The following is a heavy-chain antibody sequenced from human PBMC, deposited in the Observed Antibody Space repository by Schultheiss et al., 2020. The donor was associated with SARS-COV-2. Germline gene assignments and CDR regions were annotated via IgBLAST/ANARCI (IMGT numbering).Heavy chain of an antibody. CDR3: ARAYTPYNWFDP. D-gene: IGHD1-14*01. Sequence: ASVKVSCKASGYTFTSYYMHWVRQAPGQGLEWMGWINPNSGGTNYAQKFQGRVTMTRDTSISTAYMELSSLRSEDTAVYYCARAYTPYNWFDPWGQGTLVTVSS. V-gene: IGHV1-2*02. J-gene: IGHJ5*02. CDR1: GYTFTSYY. CDR2: INPNSGGT.